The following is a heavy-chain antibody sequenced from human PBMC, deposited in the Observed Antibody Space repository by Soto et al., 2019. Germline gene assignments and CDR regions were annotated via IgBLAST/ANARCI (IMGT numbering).Heavy chain of an antibody. Sequence: QVQLVQSGAEVKKPGASVKVSCKTSGYTFTNFGISWVRQAPGQGLEWMGWISTYNGNTNYAQKFQGSVTMTTDTSTSTAYIERRSLRSDDTAVYYCARGWTPIDYCGQGTLVTVSS. V-gene: IGHV1-18*01. J-gene: IGHJ4*02. CDR1: GYTFTNFG. D-gene: IGHD2-15*01. CDR3: ARGWTPIDY. CDR2: ISTYNGNT.